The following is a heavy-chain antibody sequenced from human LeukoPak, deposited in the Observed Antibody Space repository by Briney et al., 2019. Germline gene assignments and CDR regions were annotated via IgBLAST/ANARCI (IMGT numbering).Heavy chain of an antibody. CDR1: GFTFSSYS. CDR2: ISSSSSYI. Sequence: KSGGSLRLSCAASGFTFSSYSMNWVRQAPGKGLEWVSSISSSSSYIYYADSVKGRFTISRDNAKNSLYLQMNSLRAEDTAVYYCASPYSSGWYELCYWGQGTLVTVSS. J-gene: IGHJ4*02. V-gene: IGHV3-21*01. CDR3: ASPYSSGWYELCY. D-gene: IGHD6-13*01.